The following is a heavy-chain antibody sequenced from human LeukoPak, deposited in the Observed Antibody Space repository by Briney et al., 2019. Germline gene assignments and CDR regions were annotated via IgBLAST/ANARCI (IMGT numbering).Heavy chain of an antibody. Sequence: SETLSLTCTLSSGSMNNYYWNWIRQPAGKGLEWIGHIYSSGSTNYNPSLKSRVTISIDTSKNQFFLKLSSVTAADTAVYYCARRTDYWGPGTLVTVSS. CDR2: IYSSGST. D-gene: IGHD1-14*01. V-gene: IGHV4-4*07. CDR3: ARRTDY. J-gene: IGHJ4*02. CDR1: SGSMNNYY.